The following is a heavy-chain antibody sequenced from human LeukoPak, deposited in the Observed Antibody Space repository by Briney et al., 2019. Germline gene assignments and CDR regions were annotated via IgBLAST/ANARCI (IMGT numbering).Heavy chain of an antibody. CDR2: INPDGSTT. V-gene: IGHV3-74*01. CDR3: ARGGLTAACDY. CDR1: GFTVSSYE. J-gene: IGHJ4*02. D-gene: IGHD6-13*01. Sequence: GGSLRLSCAASGFTVSSYEMNWVRQAPGKGPVWVSLINPDGSTTTCADSVKGRFTISRNNAKNTLYLQMSSLRAEDTAVYYCARGGLTAACDYWGQGTLVTVSS.